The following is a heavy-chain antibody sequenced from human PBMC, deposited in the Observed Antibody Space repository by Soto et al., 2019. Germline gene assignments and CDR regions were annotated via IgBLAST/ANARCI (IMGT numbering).Heavy chain of an antibody. D-gene: IGHD5-18*01. V-gene: IGHV1-69*01. J-gene: IGHJ4*02. Sequence: QVQLVQSGAEVKKPGSSVKVSCKASGGTFSSYAISWVRQAPGQGLEWMGGIIPIFGTANYAQKFQGRVTITADESTSTAYMELSRLRSEDTAVYYCARSGTAMGGDYYFDYCGQGTLVTVSS. CDR3: ARSGTAMGGDYYFDY. CDR1: GGTFSSYA. CDR2: IIPIFGTA.